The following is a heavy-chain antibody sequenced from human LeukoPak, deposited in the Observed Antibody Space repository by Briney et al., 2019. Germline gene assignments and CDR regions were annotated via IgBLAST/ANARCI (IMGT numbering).Heavy chain of an antibody. CDR3: AATDYVDTAMLDY. J-gene: IGHJ4*02. Sequence: SETLSLTCTVSGGSISSYYWSWIRQPPGKGLEWIGYIYYSGSTNYNPSLKSRVTISVDTSKNQFSLKLSSVTAADTAVYYCAATDYVDTAMLDYWGQGTLVTVSS. V-gene: IGHV4-59*01. CDR1: GGSISSYY. CDR2: IYYSGST. D-gene: IGHD5-18*01.